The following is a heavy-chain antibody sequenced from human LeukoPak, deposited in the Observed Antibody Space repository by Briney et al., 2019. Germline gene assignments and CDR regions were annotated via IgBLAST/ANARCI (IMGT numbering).Heavy chain of an antibody. CDR3: ARDLLIYDSSGYYSAGDY. Sequence: GRSLRLSCAASGFTFSSHAMHWVRQAPGKGLEWVAVISYDGSNKYYADSVKGRFTISRDNSKNTLYLQMNSLRAEDTAVYYCARDLLIYDSSGYYSAGDYWGQGTLVTVSS. CDR1: GFTFSSHA. CDR2: ISYDGSNK. D-gene: IGHD3-22*01. V-gene: IGHV3-30-3*01. J-gene: IGHJ4*02.